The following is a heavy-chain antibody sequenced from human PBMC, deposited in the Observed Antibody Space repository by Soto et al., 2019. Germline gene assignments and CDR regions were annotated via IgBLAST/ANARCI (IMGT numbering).Heavy chain of an antibody. CDR2: IYPGDSDT. D-gene: IGHD7-27*01. CDR3: ATLGVGIQAAY. V-gene: IGHV5-51*01. CDR1: GYSFSTSW. Sequence: PGESLKISCQASGYSFSTSWIGWVRQMPGEGLEWMGMIYPGDSDTKYSPSFQGRVTISVEKSIRTAYLQWSSLKTSDTAIYYCATLGVGIQAAYWGQGTLVTVTS. J-gene: IGHJ4*02.